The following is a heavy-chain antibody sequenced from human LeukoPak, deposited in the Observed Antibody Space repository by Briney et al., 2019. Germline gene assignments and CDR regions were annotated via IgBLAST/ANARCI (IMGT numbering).Heavy chain of an antibody. V-gene: IGHV3-23*01. CDR1: GFAFSSSA. J-gene: IGHJ4*02. CDR2: ISASGGST. Sequence: GGSLRLSCEASGFAFSSSAMRWVRQAPGKGLEWVSAISASGGSTYYADSVKGWFTISRDNSKNTLYLQMNSLRAEDTAVYYCAKGTSSWYSKGYFDYWGQGTLVIVSS. CDR3: AKGTSSWYSKGYFDY. D-gene: IGHD6-13*01.